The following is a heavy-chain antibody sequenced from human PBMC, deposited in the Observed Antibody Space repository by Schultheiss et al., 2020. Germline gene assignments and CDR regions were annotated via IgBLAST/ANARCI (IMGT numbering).Heavy chain of an antibody. CDR2: INPIFGTA. Sequence: SVKVSCKASGYTFTGYYMHWVRQAPGQGLEWMGWINPIFGTANYAQKFQGRVTITADKSTSTAYMELSSLRSEDTAVYYCASSYGDYPRVGPWYFDLWGRGTLGTVSS. J-gene: IGHJ2*01. CDR3: ASSYGDYPRVGPWYFDL. D-gene: IGHD4-17*01. V-gene: IGHV1-69*06. CDR1: GYTFTGYY.